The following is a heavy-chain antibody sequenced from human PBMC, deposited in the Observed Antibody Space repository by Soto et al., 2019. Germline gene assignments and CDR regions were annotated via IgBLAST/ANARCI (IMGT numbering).Heavy chain of an antibody. V-gene: IGHV5-10-1*01. CDR1: GYSFTSYW. CDR3: ARLPYYYDSSGSPFFDL. CDR2: IDPSDSYT. D-gene: IGHD3-22*01. J-gene: IGHJ2*01. Sequence: PGESLKISCKGSGYSFTSYWISWVRQMPGKGLEWMGRIDPSDSYTNYSPSFQGHVTISADKSISTAYLQWSSPKASDTAMYYCARLPYYYDSSGSPFFDLWGRGTLVTVSS.